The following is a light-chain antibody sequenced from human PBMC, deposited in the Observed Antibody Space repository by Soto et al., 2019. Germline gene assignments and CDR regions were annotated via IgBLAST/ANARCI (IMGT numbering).Light chain of an antibody. CDR3: QQYDSRPIT. V-gene: IGKV1-33*01. J-gene: IGKJ5*01. Sequence: IHMTASPSYMSTSVCGGITFTCQASQSISNYLGWYQHKLGKAPKLLVYDASDLESGVPARFSASGSGTHFSLTISNLQPEDFATYFCQQYDSRPITFGQGTRLEIK. CDR1: QSISNY. CDR2: DAS.